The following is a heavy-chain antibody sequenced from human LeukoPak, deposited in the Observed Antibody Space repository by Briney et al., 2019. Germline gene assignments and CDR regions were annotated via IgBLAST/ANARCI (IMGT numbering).Heavy chain of an antibody. CDR3: ARLDRQHEGIL. CDR1: GGSISSSSYY. D-gene: IGHD3-10*01. Sequence: AETLSLTCTVSGGSISSSSYYWGWIRQPPGKGLEWIGSIYYSGSTYYNPSLKSRVTISVDTSKNQFSLKLSSVTAADTAVYYCARLDRQHEGILWGQGTLVTVSS. V-gene: IGHV4-39*01. CDR2: IYYSGST. J-gene: IGHJ1*01.